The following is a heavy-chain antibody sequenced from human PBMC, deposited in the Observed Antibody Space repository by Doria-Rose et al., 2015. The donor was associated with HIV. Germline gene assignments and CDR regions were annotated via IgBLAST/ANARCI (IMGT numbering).Heavy chain of an antibody. CDR3: ARLGNYDSGSTFDY. V-gene: IGHV5-51*01. CDR2: IYPGDSDT. Sequence: VQLVQSRAEVKKPGESLKISCKASGYIFTNYWFGWVRQMPGEGLEWMGIIYPGDSDTRYSPSFRGQVTFSADKSISTAYLQWSSLKASDTAMYYCARLGNYDSGSTFDYWGQGTLVTVSS. D-gene: IGHD3-10*01. J-gene: IGHJ4*02. CDR1: GYIFTNYW.